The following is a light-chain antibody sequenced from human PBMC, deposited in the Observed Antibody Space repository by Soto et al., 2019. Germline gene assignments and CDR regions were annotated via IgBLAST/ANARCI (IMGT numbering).Light chain of an antibody. CDR3: QQYESSMST. Sequence: EIVLTQSPGTLSLSPGERAPLSCRASQSLSDRFLAWYQQKPGQAPRLLIHGASTRATGIPDRFSGSGSGTDFTLTISRLEPEDFAVYYCQQYESSMSTFGQGTKVDIK. V-gene: IGKV3-20*01. CDR2: GAS. J-gene: IGKJ1*01. CDR1: QSLSDRF.